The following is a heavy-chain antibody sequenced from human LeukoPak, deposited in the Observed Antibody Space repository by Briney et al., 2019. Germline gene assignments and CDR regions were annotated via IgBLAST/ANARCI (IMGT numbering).Heavy chain of an antibody. Sequence: ASVKVSCKASGYTFTGYYMHWVRQAPGQGLEWMGRINPNSGGTNYAQKFQGRVTMTRDTSISTVYMELSRLRSDDTAVYYCARDRVGGRAEYYFDYWGQGTLVTVSS. D-gene: IGHD2-15*01. J-gene: IGHJ4*02. V-gene: IGHV1-2*06. CDR1: GYTFTGYY. CDR3: ARDRVGGRAEYYFDY. CDR2: INPNSGGT.